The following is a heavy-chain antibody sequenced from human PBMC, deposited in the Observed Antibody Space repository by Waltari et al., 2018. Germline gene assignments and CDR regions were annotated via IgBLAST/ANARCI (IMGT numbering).Heavy chain of an antibody. CDR1: GFIFSTYW. CDR3: VRENIAAAGLES. CDR2: INSDGSST. Sequence: EVQLVESGGGLVQPGGSLRLSCVASGFIFSTYWMDWVRQAPGKGLVWVSGINSDGSSTTYADSVKGRFTISRDNAKNTLYLHMSSLRAEDTAVYYCVRENIAAAGLESWGQGTLVTVSS. D-gene: IGHD6-13*01. V-gene: IGHV3-74*01. J-gene: IGHJ4*02.